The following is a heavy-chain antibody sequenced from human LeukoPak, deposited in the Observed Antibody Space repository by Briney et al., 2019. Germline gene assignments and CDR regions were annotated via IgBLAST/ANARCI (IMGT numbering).Heavy chain of an antibody. CDR3: ARGYSSGWSTYYYYYYYMDV. J-gene: IGHJ6*03. Sequence: ASVKVSCKASGYTFTSYGISWVRQAPGQGREWMGWISAYNGNTNYAQKLQGRVTMTTDTSTSTAYMELRSLRSDDTAVYYCARGYSSGWSTYYYYYYYMDVWGKGTTVTVSS. CDR1: GYTFTSYG. D-gene: IGHD6-19*01. V-gene: IGHV1-18*01. CDR2: ISAYNGNT.